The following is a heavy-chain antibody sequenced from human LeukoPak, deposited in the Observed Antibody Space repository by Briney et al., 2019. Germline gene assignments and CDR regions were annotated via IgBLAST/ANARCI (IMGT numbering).Heavy chain of an antibody. CDR2: IYYSRST. CDR3: ATNQHIVVVTANVFDY. CDR1: GGSISSSSYY. V-gene: IGHV4-39*01. D-gene: IGHD2-21*02. J-gene: IGHJ4*02. Sequence: PSETLSLTCTVSGGSISSSSYYWGWIRQPPGKGLEWIGSIYYSRSTYYNPSLQSRVTISVDTSKNQFSLRLSSVTAADTAVYYCATNQHIVVVTANVFDYWGQGTLVTVSS.